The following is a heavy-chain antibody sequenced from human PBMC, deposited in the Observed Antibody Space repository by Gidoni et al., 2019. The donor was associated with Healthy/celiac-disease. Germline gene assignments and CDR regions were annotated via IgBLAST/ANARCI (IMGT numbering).Heavy chain of an antibody. V-gene: IGHV4-34*01. CDR2: INHSGST. D-gene: IGHD6-13*01. CDR3: ARGRVWGIAAAGRPFDY. CDR1: GGSFIGYY. Sequence: QVQLQQWGAGLLKPSETLSLTCAVYGGSFIGYYWSWIRQPPGKGLEWIGEINHSGSTNYNPYLKSRVTISVDTSKNQFSLKLSSVTAADTAVYYCARGRVWGIAAAGRPFDYWGQGTLVTVSS. J-gene: IGHJ4*02.